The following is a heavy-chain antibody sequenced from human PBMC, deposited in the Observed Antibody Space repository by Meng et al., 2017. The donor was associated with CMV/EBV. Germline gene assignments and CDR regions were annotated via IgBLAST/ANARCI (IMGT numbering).Heavy chain of an antibody. CDR2: IKQDGSEK. J-gene: IGHJ4*02. V-gene: IGHV3-7*01. D-gene: IGHD5-12*01. CDR1: GFTFSSYW. Sequence: GGSLRLSCAASGFTFSSYWMSWVRQAPGKGLEWVANIKQDGSEKYYVDSVKGRFTISRDNAKNSLYLQMNSLRAEGTAVYYCARGVKSGYSGYDLAVYYFDYWGQGTLVTVSS. CDR3: ARGVKSGYSGYDLAVYYFDY.